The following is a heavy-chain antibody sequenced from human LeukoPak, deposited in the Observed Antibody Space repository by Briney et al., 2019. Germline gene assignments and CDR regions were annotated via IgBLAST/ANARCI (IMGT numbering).Heavy chain of an antibody. Sequence: SVKVSCKASGGTFSSYAISWVRQAPGQGLEWMGGIIPIFGTANYAQKFQGRVTITADESTSTAYMELSSLRSEDTAVYYCARRRGSYDFWSGPIDNWFDPWAREPWSPSPQ. D-gene: IGHD3-3*01. CDR2: IIPIFGTA. CDR1: GGTFSSYA. CDR3: ARRRGSYDFWSGPIDNWFDP. V-gene: IGHV1-69*13. J-gene: IGHJ5*02.